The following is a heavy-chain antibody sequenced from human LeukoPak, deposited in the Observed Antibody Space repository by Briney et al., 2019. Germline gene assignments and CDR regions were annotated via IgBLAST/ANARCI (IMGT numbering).Heavy chain of an antibody. D-gene: IGHD3-22*01. CDR3: TRASIAYYSMAV. CDR2: IYYSGST. J-gene: IGHJ6*03. Sequence: SETLSLTCTVSGGSIRSYYWSWVRQPPGKGLEWIGNIYYSGSTNYNPSVQGRVTIPVDTSKNQFSLKLSSVTAADTAVYYCTRASIAYYSMAVCGKGTTVTISS. V-gene: IGHV4-59*01. CDR1: GGSIRSYY.